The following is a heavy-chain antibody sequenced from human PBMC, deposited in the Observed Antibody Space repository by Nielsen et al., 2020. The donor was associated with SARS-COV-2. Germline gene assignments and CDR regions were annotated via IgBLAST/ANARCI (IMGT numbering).Heavy chain of an antibody. CDR1: GGSISSGGYY. CDR3: AREKAGYYGMDV. CDR2: IYYSGST. Sequence: SETLSLTCTVSGGSISSGGYYWGWIRQPPGKGLEWIGSIYYSGSTYYNPSLKSRVTISVDTSKNQFSLKLSSVTAADTAVYYCAREKAGYYGMDVWGQGTTVTVSS. J-gene: IGHJ6*02. V-gene: IGHV4-39*02. D-gene: IGHD6-19*01.